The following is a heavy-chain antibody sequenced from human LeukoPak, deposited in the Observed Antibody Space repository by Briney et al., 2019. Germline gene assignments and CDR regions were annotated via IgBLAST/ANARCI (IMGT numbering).Heavy chain of an antibody. CDR1: GFTFSSYG. D-gene: IGHD6-19*01. V-gene: IGHV3-30*02. Sequence: PGGSLRLSCAASGFTFSSYGMHWVRQAPGEGLEWVAFIGYDGSNTYYGGSVTGRFTISRDNSKNTLYLQMNSLRAEDTAVYYCAKGDSGGTDYWGQGTLVTVSS. J-gene: IGHJ4*02. CDR2: IGYDGSNT. CDR3: AKGDSGGTDY.